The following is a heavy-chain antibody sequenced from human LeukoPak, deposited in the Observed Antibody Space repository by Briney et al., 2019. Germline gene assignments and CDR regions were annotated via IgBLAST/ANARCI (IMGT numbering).Heavy chain of an antibody. CDR3: ARQGPEYHLDY. CDR1: GGSFSGYY. D-gene: IGHD2-2*01. CDR2: INHSGST. Sequence: SETLSLTCAVYGGSFSGYYWSWIRQPPGKGLEWIGEINHSGSTNYNPSLKSRVTISVDTPKNQFSLKLSSVTAADTAVYYCARQGPEYHLDYWGQGTLVTVSS. V-gene: IGHV4-34*01. J-gene: IGHJ4*02.